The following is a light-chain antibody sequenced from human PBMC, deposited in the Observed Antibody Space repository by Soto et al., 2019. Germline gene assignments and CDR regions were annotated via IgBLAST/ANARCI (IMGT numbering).Light chain of an antibody. CDR1: QSVSSN. V-gene: IGKV3-15*01. CDR2: GAS. CDR3: QQYNNWPTKK. J-gene: IGKJ1*01. Sequence: EIVMTQSPATLSVSPGERATLSCRASQSVSSNLAWYQQKPGQAPRLLIYGASTRATGIPARFSGSGSGTESTLTISSLQSEHFAAYYCQQYNNWPTKKLGQGTKMDNK.